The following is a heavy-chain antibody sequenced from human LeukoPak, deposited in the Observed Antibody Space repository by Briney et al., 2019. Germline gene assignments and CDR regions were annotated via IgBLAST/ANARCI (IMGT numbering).Heavy chain of an antibody. CDR3: NTHWGSYRRAFDY. J-gene: IGHJ4*02. Sequence: PGGSLRLSCAASGFTFSSYEMNWVRQAPGKGLEWVSYISSSGSTIYYADSVKGRFTISRDNAKNSLYLQMNSLRAEDTAVYCCNTHWGSYRRAFDYWGQGTLVTVSS. CDR2: ISSSGSTI. D-gene: IGHD3-16*02. CDR1: GFTFSSYE. V-gene: IGHV3-48*03.